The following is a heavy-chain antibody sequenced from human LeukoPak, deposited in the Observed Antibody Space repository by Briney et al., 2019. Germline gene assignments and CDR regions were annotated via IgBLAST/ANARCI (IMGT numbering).Heavy chain of an antibody. CDR2: INPNSGGT. J-gene: IGHJ4*02. CDR3: ARDWYSSSPDPHAFDY. V-gene: IGHV1-2*02. D-gene: IGHD6-6*01. CDR1: GYTFTGYY. Sequence: ASVKVSCKASGYTFTGYYIHWVRQAPGQGLEWMGWINPNSGGTNYAQKFQGRVTMTRDTSISTAYMDLSRLRSDDTAVYYCARDWYSSSPDPHAFDYWGQGTLVTVSS.